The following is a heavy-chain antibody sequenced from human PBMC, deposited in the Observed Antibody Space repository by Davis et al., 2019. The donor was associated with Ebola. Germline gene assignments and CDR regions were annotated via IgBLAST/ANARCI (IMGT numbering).Heavy chain of an antibody. Sequence: SETLSLTCAVSGGSISSSNWWSWVRQPPGKGLEWIGEIYHSGSTNYNPSLKSRVTISVDTSKNQFSLKLSSVTAADTAVYYCARGYDSSYYYYGMDVWGQGTTVTVSS. CDR1: GGSISSSNW. D-gene: IGHD3-3*01. CDR3: ARGYDSSYYYYGMDV. V-gene: IGHV4-4*02. J-gene: IGHJ6*02. CDR2: IYHSGST.